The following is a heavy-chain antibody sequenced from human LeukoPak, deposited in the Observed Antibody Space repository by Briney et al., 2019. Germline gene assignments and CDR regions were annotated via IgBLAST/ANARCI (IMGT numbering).Heavy chain of an antibody. J-gene: IGHJ5*02. Sequence: GASVKVSCKASGYTFTSYYMHWVRQAPGQGLEWMGIINPSGGSTSYAQKFQGRVTMTRDTSTSTVYMELSSLRSEDTAVYYCARVRHCSSTSCSWFDPWGQGTLVTVSS. CDR1: GYTFTSYY. CDR2: INPSGGST. V-gene: IGHV1-46*01. CDR3: ARVRHCSSTSCSWFDP. D-gene: IGHD2-2*01.